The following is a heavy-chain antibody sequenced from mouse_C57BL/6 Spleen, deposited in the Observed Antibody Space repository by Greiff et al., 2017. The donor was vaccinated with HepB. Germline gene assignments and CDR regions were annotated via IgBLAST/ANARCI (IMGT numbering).Heavy chain of an antibody. CDR1: GYTFTSYW. Sequence: VQLQQPGAELVMPGASVKLSCKASGYTFTSYWMHWVKQRPGQGLEWIGEIDPSDSYTNYNQKFKGKSTLTVDKSSSTAYMQLSSLTSEDSAVYYCARSGVVAPYYFDDWGQGTTLTVSS. J-gene: IGHJ2*01. CDR2: IDPSDSYT. CDR3: ARSGVVAPYYFDD. V-gene: IGHV1-69*01. D-gene: IGHD1-1*01.